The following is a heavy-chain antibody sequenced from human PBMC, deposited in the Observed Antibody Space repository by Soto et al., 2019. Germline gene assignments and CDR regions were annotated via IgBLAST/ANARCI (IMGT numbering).Heavy chain of an antibody. CDR3: ARGVRMSIAAAENYGMDV. CDR2: IIPIFGTA. Sequence: WASVKVSCKASGGTFSSYAISWVRQAPGQGLEWMGGIIPIFGTANYAQKFQGRVTITADESTSTAYMELSSLRSEDTAVYYCARGVRMSIAAAENYGMDVWGQGTTVTVSS. CDR1: GGTFSSYA. V-gene: IGHV1-69*13. J-gene: IGHJ6*02. D-gene: IGHD6-13*01.